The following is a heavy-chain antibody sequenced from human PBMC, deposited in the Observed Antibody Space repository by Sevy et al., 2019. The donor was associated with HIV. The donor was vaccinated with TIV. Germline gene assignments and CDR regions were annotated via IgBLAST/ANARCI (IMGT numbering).Heavy chain of an antibody. J-gene: IGHJ4*02. CDR1: GFTFSDYY. D-gene: IGHD5-18*01. CDR2: ISTSSTYT. Sequence: GGSLRFSCSASGFTFSDYYMSWIRQAPGKGLEWVSYISTSSTYTNHADSVKGRFTISRDNANNSLYLQMNSLRAEDTAVYFCARVRYKYGSYYFDYWGQGTLVTVSS. V-gene: IGHV3-11*06. CDR3: ARVRYKYGSYYFDY.